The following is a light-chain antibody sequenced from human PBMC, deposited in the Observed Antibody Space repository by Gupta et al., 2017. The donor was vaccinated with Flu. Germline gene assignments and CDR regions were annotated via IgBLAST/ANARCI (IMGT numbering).Light chain of an antibody. Sequence: PSSLSASVGDRVTITCRASQSISSYLNWYQQKPGKAPKLLIYAASSLQSGVPSRFSGSGSGTDFTLTISSLQPEDFATYYCQQRDSTPWMFGQGTKVEIK. CDR3: QQRDSTPWM. V-gene: IGKV1-39*01. CDR1: QSISSY. CDR2: AAS. J-gene: IGKJ1*01.